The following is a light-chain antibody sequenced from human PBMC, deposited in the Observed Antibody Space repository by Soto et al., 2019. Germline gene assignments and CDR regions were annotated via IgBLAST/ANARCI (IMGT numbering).Light chain of an antibody. Sequence: SLDAVSLTTGERATIFCRVSQTLSINSLAWYQQRPGQAPRLLIYAASTRDTGIPDRFNGSGSGTDFALTINRLEPEDFALYYCPQSDGAPLPFGPGTKVDIK. CDR3: PQSDGAPLP. CDR1: QTLSINS. J-gene: IGKJ3*01. V-gene: IGKV3-20*01. CDR2: AAS.